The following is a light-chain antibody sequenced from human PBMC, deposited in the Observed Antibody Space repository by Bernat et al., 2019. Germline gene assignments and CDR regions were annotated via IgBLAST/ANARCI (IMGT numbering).Light chain of an antibody. V-gene: IGLV2-8*01. CDR1: SSDVGGHNY. CDR2: EFN. CDR3: SAYAGSNNFVV. J-gene: IGLJ2*01. Sequence: QSALTQPPSASGSPGQSVTISCTGTSSDVGGHNYVSWYQQHPGKAPKLTIYEFNKRPSGVPDRFSGSKSGNTASLTVSGLQAEDEAHYYCSAYAGSNNFVVFGGGTKLTVL.